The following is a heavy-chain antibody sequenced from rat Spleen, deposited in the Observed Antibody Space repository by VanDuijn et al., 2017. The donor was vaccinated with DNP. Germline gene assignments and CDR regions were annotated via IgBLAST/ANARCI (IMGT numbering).Heavy chain of an antibody. D-gene: IGHD5-1*01. CDR3: ATALGDY. Sequence: EVQLVESGGGLVQPGRSMKLSCAASGFTFSNYGMAWVRQAPKKGLEWVAYISYDGGSTYYRDSVKGRFTISRDNAKSTLYLQMDSLRSEDTATYYCATALGDYWGQGVMVTVSS. J-gene: IGHJ2*01. CDR2: ISYDGGST. V-gene: IGHV5-20*01. CDR1: GFTFSNYG.